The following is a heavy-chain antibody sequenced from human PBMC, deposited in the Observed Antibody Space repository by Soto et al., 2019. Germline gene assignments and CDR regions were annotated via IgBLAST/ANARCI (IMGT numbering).Heavy chain of an antibody. V-gene: IGHV4-39*01. D-gene: IGHD2-15*01. CDR2: IYYSGST. CDR1: GGSISTSTYY. J-gene: IGHJ5*02. Sequence: SETLSLTCTVSGGSISTSTYYWGWIRQPPGKELEWIASIYYSGSTHYNPSLKSRVTIFRDTSKNQYSLKLTSVTAADTAVYYCARRVVSPAHYFDPWGQGVLVTVSS. CDR3: ARRVVSPAHYFDP.